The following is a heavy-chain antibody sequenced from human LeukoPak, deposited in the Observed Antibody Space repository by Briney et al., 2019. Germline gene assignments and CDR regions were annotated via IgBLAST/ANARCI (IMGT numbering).Heavy chain of an antibody. J-gene: IGHJ4*02. CDR1: GFTFSSYS. V-gene: IGHV3-48*01. D-gene: IGHD6-19*01. CDR3: ARDRGSGWSCFDY. Sequence: GGSLRLSCAASGFTFSSYSMNWVRQAPGKGLEWVSYISSSSSTIYYADSVKGRFTISRDNSKNTLYVQMNSLRAEDTAVYYCARDRGSGWSCFDYWGQGTLVTVSS. CDR2: ISSSSSTI.